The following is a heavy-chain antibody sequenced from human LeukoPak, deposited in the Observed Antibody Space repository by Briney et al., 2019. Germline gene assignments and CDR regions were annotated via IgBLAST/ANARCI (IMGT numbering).Heavy chain of an antibody. D-gene: IGHD3-10*01. CDR3: ASEVERGPYGSGSYGYGLDV. CDR2: ISYDGNNK. Sequence: GGSLRLSCAASGFTFSSYAMHWVRQAPGKGLEWVAVISYDGNNKYYADSVKGRFTISRYNSKNTLYLQMDSLRAEDTAVYYCASEVERGPYGSGSYGYGLDVWGQGTTVTVSS. J-gene: IGHJ6*02. V-gene: IGHV3-30*04. CDR1: GFTFSSYA.